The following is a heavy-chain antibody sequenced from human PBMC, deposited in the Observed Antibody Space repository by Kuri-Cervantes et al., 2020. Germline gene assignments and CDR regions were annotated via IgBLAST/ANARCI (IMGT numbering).Heavy chain of an antibody. CDR3: ARGPWFGVKASHHYCFGMDV. CDR2: IYHSGST. CDR1: GGSISSGGYS. D-gene: IGHD3-10*01. J-gene: IGHJ6*02. V-gene: IGHV4-30-2*01. Sequence: LRLSCAVSGGSISSGGYSWSWIRQPPGKGLEWIGYIYHSGSTYYNPSLKSRVTISVDRSKNQFSLKLSSVTAADTAVYYCARGPWFGVKASHHYCFGMDVWGQGTTVTVSS.